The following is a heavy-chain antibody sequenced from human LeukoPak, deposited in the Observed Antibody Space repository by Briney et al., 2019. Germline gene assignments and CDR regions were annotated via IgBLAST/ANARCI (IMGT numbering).Heavy chain of an antibody. CDR2: ISYDGSNK. CDR3: AKTKGAMVRGVITSFDY. V-gene: IGHV3-30*18. D-gene: IGHD3-10*01. J-gene: IGHJ4*02. Sequence: PGRSLRLSCAASGFTFSSYGMHWVRQAPGKELEWVAVISYDGSNKYYADSVKGRFTISRDNSKNTLYLQMNSLRAEDTAVYYCAKTKGAMVRGVITSFDYWGQGTLVTVSS. CDR1: GFTFSSYG.